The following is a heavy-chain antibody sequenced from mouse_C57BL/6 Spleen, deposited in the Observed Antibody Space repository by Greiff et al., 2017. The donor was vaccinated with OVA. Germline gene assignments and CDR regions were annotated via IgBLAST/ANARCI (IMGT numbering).Heavy chain of an antibody. CDR2: IDTEDGDT. J-gene: IGHJ3*01. V-gene: IGHV14-1*01. Sequence: EVQLQQSGAELVRPGASVKLSCTASGFNINDYYMHWVKQRPEQGLEWIGRIDTEDGDTEYAPKFQGKATMTADTSSNTAYLQLSSLTSEDTAVYYCTTLGSSGYVAWFAYWGQGTLVTVSA. CDR3: TTLGSSGYVAWFAY. CDR1: GFNINDYY. D-gene: IGHD3-2*02.